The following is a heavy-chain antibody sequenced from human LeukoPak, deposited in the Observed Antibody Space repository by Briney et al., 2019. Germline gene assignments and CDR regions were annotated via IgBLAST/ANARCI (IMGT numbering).Heavy chain of an antibody. CDR3: ATEIAVAGNDAFDI. CDR2: INHSGST. Sequence: KPSETLSLTCAVYGGSFSGYYWSWIRQPPGKGLEWIGEINHSGSTNYNPSLKSRVTISVDTSKNQFSLKLSSVTAADTAVYYCATEIAVAGNDAFDIWGQGTMVTVSS. J-gene: IGHJ3*02. V-gene: IGHV4-34*01. D-gene: IGHD6-19*01. CDR1: GGSFSGYY.